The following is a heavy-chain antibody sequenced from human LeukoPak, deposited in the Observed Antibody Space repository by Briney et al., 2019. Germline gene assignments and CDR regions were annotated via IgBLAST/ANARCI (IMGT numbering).Heavy chain of an antibody. CDR2: IIPIFGTA. D-gene: IGHD3-10*01. J-gene: IGHJ6*03. V-gene: IGHV1-69*05. CDR1: GGTFSSYA. CDR3: ARDSITMVRGEVYYYYYMDV. Sequence: GASVKVSCKASGGTFSSYAISWVRQAPGQGLEWMGRIIPIFGTANYAQKFQGRVTITTDESTSTAYMELSSLRSEDTAAYYCARDSITMVRGEVYYYYYMDVWGKGTTVTVSS.